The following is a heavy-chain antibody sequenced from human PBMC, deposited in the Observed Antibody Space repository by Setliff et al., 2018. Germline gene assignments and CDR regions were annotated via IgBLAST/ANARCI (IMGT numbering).Heavy chain of an antibody. D-gene: IGHD3-16*01. CDR2: IDWDDDK. CDR3: AQIRGGAALGGYYYYYGMDV. J-gene: IGHJ6*02. CDR1: GFSLSTSGMC. V-gene: IGHV2-70*11. Sequence: GSGPTLVNPTQTLTLTCTFSGFSLSTSGMCVSWIRQPPGKALEWLARIDWDDDKYYSTSLKTRLTISKDTSKNQVVLTMTNMDPVDTATYYCAQIRGGAALGGYYYYYGMDVWGQGTTGTVSS.